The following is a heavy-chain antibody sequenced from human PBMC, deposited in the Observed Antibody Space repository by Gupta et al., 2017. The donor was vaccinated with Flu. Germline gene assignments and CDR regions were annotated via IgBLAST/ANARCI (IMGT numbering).Heavy chain of an antibody. CDR2: INSGGSST. CDR3: AKGGWTYPMDV. J-gene: IGHJ6*02. D-gene: IGHD1-26*01. V-gene: IGHV3-23*01. CDR1: GFTFSNYA. Sequence: EVHLLESGGGLIQPGGSLRLSCPASGFTFSNYAMNWVRQAPGKGLEWVSSINSGGSSTNYADSVKGRFTISRDNSKNTLYLQMNSLRAEDTAVYYCAKGGWTYPMDVWGQGTTVTVSS.